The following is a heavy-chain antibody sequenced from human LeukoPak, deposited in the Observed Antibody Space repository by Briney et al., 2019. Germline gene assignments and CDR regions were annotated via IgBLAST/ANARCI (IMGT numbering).Heavy chain of an antibody. CDR1: GFTFSSYG. D-gene: IGHD5-18*01. J-gene: IGHJ4*02. Sequence: GGSLRLSCAASGFTFSSYGIHWVRQAPGKGLEWVAVISYDGSNKYYADSVKGRFTISRDNSKNTLYLQMNSLRAEDTAVYYCAKDRGEGNTAMVDYWGQGTLVTVSS. CDR2: ISYDGSNK. CDR3: AKDRGEGNTAMVDY. V-gene: IGHV3-30*18.